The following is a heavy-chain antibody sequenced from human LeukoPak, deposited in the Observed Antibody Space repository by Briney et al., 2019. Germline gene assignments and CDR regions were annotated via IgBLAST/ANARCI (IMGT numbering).Heavy chain of an antibody. D-gene: IGHD3-10*01. CDR1: GFTFDDYA. J-gene: IGHJ6*02. CDR2: ISGDGGST. V-gene: IGHV3-43*02. Sequence: TGGSLRLSCAASGFTFDDYAMHWVRQAPGKGLEWVSLISGDGGSTYYADSVKGRFTISRDNSKNSLYLQMNSLRTEDTALYYCAEGGHSGSLYYYYGMDVWGQGTTVTVSS. CDR3: AEGGHSGSLYYYYGMDV.